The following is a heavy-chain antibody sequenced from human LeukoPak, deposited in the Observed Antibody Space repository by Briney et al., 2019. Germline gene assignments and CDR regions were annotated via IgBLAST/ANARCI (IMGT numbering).Heavy chain of an antibody. V-gene: IGHV3-74*01. J-gene: IGHJ4*02. CDR2: INTDGSST. Sequence: GGSLRLSCAASGFTFSSYWMYWVRQAPGKGLVWVSRINTDGSSTSYADSVKGRFTISRDNSKNTLYLQMNSLRAEDTAVYYCARERPDGYTVDYWGQGTLVTVSS. D-gene: IGHD1-14*01. CDR1: GFTFSSYW. CDR3: ARERPDGYTVDY.